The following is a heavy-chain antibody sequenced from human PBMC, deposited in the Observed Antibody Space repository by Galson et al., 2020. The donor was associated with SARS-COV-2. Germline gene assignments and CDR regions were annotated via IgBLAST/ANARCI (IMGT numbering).Heavy chain of an antibody. CDR3: ARELTIFGFDY. J-gene: IGHJ4*02. D-gene: IGHD3-3*01. CDR2: ISYDGSNK. Sequence: GGSLRLSCAASGFTFSSYAMHWVRQAPGKGLEWVAVISYDGSNKYYADSVKGRFTISRDNSKNTLYLQINSLRAEDTAVYYCARELTIFGFDYWGQGTLVTVSS. V-gene: IGHV3-30*04. CDR1: GFTFSSYA.